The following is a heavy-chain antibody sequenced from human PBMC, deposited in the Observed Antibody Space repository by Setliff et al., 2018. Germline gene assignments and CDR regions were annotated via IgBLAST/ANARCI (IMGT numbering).Heavy chain of an antibody. CDR3: ARDTERDYDFWSGYPSASYYYYMDV. D-gene: IGHD3-3*01. CDR1: GDSISSGSYY. J-gene: IGHJ6*03. V-gene: IGHV4-61*09. Sequence: PSETLSLTCTVSGDSISSGSYYWSWIRQPAGKGLEWIGHIYTSGSTNYNPSLKSRVTISVDTSKNQFSLKLSSVTAADTAVYYCARDTERDYDFWSGYPSASYYYYMDVWGKGTTVTVSS. CDR2: IYTSGST.